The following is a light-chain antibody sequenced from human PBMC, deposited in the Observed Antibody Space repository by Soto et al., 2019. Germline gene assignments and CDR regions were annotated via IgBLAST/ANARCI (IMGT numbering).Light chain of an antibody. CDR1: QGISSN. V-gene: IGKV1-9*01. CDR3: QQFNSYPIT. Sequence: DIQLTQSPCFLSASVGDRVTITCWASQGISSNLAWYQQKPGKAPKLLIYAASTLQSGVPSRFSGSGSGTEFTLTISSLQPEDFATYYCQQFNSYPITFGQGTRLEIK. J-gene: IGKJ5*01. CDR2: AAS.